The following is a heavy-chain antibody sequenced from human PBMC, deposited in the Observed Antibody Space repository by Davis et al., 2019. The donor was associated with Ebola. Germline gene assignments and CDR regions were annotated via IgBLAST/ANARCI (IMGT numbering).Heavy chain of an antibody. J-gene: IGHJ6*02. D-gene: IGHD4-11*01. V-gene: IGHV3-74*01. CDR1: GFTFSSYW. CDR3: ARDQYSKTHYYGMDV. Sequence: PGGSLRLSCAASGFTFSSYWMHWVRQAPGKGLVWVSRINSDGSSTSYADSVKGRFTISRDNAKNTLYLQMNSLRAEDTAVYYCARDQYSKTHYYGMDVWGQGTTVTVSS. CDR2: INSDGSST.